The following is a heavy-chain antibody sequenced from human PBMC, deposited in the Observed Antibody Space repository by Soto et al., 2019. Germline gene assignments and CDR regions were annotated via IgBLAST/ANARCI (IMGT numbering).Heavy chain of an antibody. CDR1: GGSISSSSYY. CDR2: IYTSGST. J-gene: IGHJ5*02. V-gene: IGHV4-61*02. D-gene: IGHD4-17*01. CDR3: ARVYGDYRKFDP. Sequence: QLQLQESGPGLVKPSETLSLTCTVSGGSISSSSYYWSWIRQPAGKGLEWIGRIYTSGSTNYNPSLKSRVTMSVDTSKNQFSLKLSSVTAADTAVYYCARVYGDYRKFDPWGQGTLVTVSS.